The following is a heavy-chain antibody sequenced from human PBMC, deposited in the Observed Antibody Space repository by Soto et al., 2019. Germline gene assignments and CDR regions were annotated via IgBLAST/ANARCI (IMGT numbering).Heavy chain of an antibody. CDR2: INAINGKT. CDR3: ARDLGSGYCSGGSCYPDAFDI. CDR1: GYTFTSYA. Sequence: ASVKVSCKASGYTFTSYAMHWLRQAPGQRQERMGWINAINGKTKYTQKFKGRVTITTDTSTSTVYMELSSLRSEDTAVYYCARDLGSGYCSGGSCYPDAFDIWGQGTMVTVSS. V-gene: IGHV1-3*01. D-gene: IGHD2-15*01. J-gene: IGHJ3*02.